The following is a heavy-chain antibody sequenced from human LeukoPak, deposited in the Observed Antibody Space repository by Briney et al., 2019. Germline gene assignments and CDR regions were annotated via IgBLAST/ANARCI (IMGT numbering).Heavy chain of an antibody. Sequence: SETLSLTCTVSDGSFSGYHGRWIRQPAGKCVEWIGCIFTSGSTKHNPSLKCRFTMSVDTYKNLFSLKLSSVTASDTAVDYCPRVPQHCNSYSLHHLGFDLWRQDTRLSV. CDR3: PRVPQHCNSYSLHHLGFDL. CDR1: DGSFSGYH. D-gene: IGHD2-15*01. V-gene: IGHV4-4*07. CDR2: IFTSGST. J-gene: IGHJ3*01.